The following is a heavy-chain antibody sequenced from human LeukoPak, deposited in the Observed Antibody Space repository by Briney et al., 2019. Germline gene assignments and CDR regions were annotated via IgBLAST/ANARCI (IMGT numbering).Heavy chain of an antibody. J-gene: IGHJ4*02. CDR1: GGSISSGTYY. V-gene: IGHV4-39*01. CDR2: IYYSGST. D-gene: IGHD6-13*01. CDR3: APSQIAAAGTGDYFDY. Sequence: PSETLSLTCIVSGGSISSGTYYWGWIRQPPGKGLEWIGSIYYSGSTYYNPSLKSRVTISVDTSKNQFSLKLSSVTAADTAVYYCAPSQIAAAGTGDYFDYWGQGTLVTVSS.